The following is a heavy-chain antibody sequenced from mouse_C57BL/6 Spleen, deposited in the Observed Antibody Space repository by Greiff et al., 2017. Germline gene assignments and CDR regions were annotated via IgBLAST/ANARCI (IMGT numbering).Heavy chain of an antibody. CDR3: ERYDSLAMDY. Sequence: EVMLVESGGGLVQPGGSLSLSCAASGFTFTDYYMSWVRQTPGQALEWLGFIRNKANGYTSEYSASVKGRVNISRDNDQSILDLQMKALRAEDSATYDGERYDSLAMDYWGQGTSVTVSS. CDR1: GFTFTDYY. V-gene: IGHV7-3*01. CDR2: IRNKANGYTS. J-gene: IGHJ4*01.